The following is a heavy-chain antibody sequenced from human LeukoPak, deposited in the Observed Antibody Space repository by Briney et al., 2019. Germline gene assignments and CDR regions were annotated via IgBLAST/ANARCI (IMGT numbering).Heavy chain of an antibody. CDR2: IYYSGST. V-gene: IGHV4-39*01. D-gene: IGHD3-3*01. CDR3: ASGTISSDAFDI. J-gene: IGHJ3*02. CDR1: GGSISSSSYY. Sequence: PSETLSLTCTVSGGSISSSSYYWGWIRQPPGKGLEWIGSIYYSGSTYYNPSLKSRVTISVDTSKNQFFLKLSSVTAADTAVYYCASGTISSDAFDIWGQGTMVTVSS.